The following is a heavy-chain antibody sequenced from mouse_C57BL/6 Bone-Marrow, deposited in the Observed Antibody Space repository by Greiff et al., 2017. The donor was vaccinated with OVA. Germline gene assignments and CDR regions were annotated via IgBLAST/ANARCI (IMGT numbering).Heavy chain of an antibody. J-gene: IGHJ3*01. CDR1: GYTFTSYG. D-gene: IGHD2-4*01. Sequence: QVHVKQSGAELARPGASVKLSCKASGYTFTSYGISWVKQRTGQGLEWIGEIYPRSGNTYYNEKFKGKATLTADKSSSTAYMELRSLTSEDSAVYFCARCDYGGAWFAYWGQGTLVTVSA. CDR3: ARCDYGGAWFAY. V-gene: IGHV1-81*01. CDR2: IYPRSGNT.